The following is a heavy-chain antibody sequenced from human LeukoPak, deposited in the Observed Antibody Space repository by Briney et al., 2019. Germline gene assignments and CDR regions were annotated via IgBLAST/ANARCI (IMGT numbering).Heavy chain of an antibody. J-gene: IGHJ4*02. CDR1: GGSISSYY. CDR3: ARDRGSSFDY. D-gene: IGHD6-13*01. V-gene: IGHV4-59*01. CDR2: IYYSGST. Sequence: PSETLSLNCTVSGGSISSYYWSWIRQPPGKGLEWIGYIYYSGSTNYNPSLKSRVTISVDTSKNQFSLKLSSVTAADTAVYYCARDRGSSFDYWGQGTLVTVSS.